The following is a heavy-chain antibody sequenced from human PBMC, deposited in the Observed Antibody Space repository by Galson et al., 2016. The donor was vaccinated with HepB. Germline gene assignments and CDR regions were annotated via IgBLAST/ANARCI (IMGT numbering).Heavy chain of an antibody. J-gene: IGHJ5*02. CDR3: ARDKDMWDYGGIKFDR. D-gene: IGHD4-23*01. CDR1: GFSFGTYW. CDR2: IKQDAGEK. V-gene: IGHV3-7*03. Sequence: SLRLSCAASGFSFGTYWMTWVRQAPGKGLEWVANIKQDAGEKYYVDSVRGRFTISRDNAKNSLFLQMNNLRAEDTALYYCARDKDMWDYGGIKFDRWGQGTLVTVSS.